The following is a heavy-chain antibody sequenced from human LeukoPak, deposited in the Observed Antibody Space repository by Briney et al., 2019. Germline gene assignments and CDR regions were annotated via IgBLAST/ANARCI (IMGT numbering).Heavy chain of an antibody. D-gene: IGHD3-3*01. CDR2: INSDGSST. CDR1: GFIFSSYW. V-gene: IGHV3-74*01. Sequence: GASQGLSYAASGFIFSSYWMHCVRQATGKGLEWVSRINSDGSSTTYAGSVKGRSSISRDNAKNTLYLHMSSLRAEDTGVYYCARAVRAHPPADFWGQGTLVTVSS. CDR3: ARAVRAHPPADF. J-gene: IGHJ4*02.